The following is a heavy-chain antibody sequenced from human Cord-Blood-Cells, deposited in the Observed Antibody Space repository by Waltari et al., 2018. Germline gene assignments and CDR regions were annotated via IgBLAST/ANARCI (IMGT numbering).Heavy chain of an antibody. CDR3: ARDKYYDSSGYDY. J-gene: IGHJ4*02. V-gene: IGHV4-31*03. CDR2: LYYSGST. D-gene: IGHD3-22*01. Sequence: QVQLQESGPGLVKPSQPLSLTCTVSGGSISSGGYYCSWISQHPGKGLEWIGYLYYSGSTYSNPSRKSRVTISVDTSKNQFSLKLSSVTAADTAVYYCARDKYYDSSGYDYWGQGTLVTVSS. CDR1: GGSISSGGYY.